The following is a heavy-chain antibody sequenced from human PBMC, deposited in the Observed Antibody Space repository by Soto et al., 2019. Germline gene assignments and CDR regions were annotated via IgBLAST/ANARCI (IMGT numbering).Heavy chain of an antibody. J-gene: IGHJ3*02. V-gene: IGHV4-59*08. CDR2: IYYSGST. D-gene: IGHD4-17*01. CDR3: ARRYGDAFDI. CDR1: GGSLSSYY. Sequence: QVQLQESGPGLVKPSETLSLTCTVSGGSLSSYYWSWIRQPPGKGLEWIGYIYYSGSTNYNPSLKSRVTIAVDTSKNQFALTLSSVAAADTAVYYCARRYGDAFDIWGQGTMVTVSS.